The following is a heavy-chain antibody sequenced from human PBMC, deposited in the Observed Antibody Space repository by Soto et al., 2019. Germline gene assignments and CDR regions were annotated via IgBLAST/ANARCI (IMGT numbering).Heavy chain of an antibody. Sequence: LSLTCTVSGGSISSYYWSWIRQPPGKGLEWVSYISSSSSYTNYADSVKGRFTISRDNAKNSLYLQMNSLRAEDTAVYYCARGGDILTGYYTLDYWGQGTLVTVSS. V-gene: IGHV3-11*05. CDR1: GGSISSYY. J-gene: IGHJ4*02. D-gene: IGHD3-9*01. CDR2: ISSSSSYT. CDR3: ARGGDILTGYYTLDY.